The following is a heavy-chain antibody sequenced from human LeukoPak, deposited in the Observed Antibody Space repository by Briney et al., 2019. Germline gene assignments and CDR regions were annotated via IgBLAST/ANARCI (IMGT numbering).Heavy chain of an antibody. Sequence: GASVKVSCKASGYTFTGYYMHWVRQAPGQGLEWMGWINPNTGGTNYAQKFQGRVTMTRDTSISTAYMELSRLRSDDTAVYYCARAGPKGIAVAGRAAEFDYWGQGTLVTVSS. CDR3: ARAGPKGIAVAGRAAEFDY. CDR1: GYTFTGYY. J-gene: IGHJ4*02. CDR2: INPNTGGT. V-gene: IGHV1-2*02. D-gene: IGHD6-19*01.